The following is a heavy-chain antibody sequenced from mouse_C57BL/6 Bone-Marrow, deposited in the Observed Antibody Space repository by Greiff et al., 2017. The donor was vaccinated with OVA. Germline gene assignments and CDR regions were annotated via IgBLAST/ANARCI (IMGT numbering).Heavy chain of an antibody. CDR1: GYAFSSSW. CDR2: IYPGDGDT. CDR3: ASRENSGYYFDY. J-gene: IGHJ2*01. Sequence: VMLVESGPELVKPGASVKISCKASGYAFSSSWMNWVKQRPGKGLEWIGRIYPGDGDTNYNGKFKGKATLTADKSSSTAYMQLSSLTSEDSAVYFCASRENSGYYFDYWGQGTTLTVSS. V-gene: IGHV1-82*01. D-gene: IGHD3-2*02.